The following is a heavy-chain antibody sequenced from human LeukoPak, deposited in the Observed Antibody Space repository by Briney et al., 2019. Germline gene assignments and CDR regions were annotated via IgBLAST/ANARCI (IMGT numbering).Heavy chain of an antibody. D-gene: IGHD1-26*01. J-gene: IGHJ4*02. CDR1: GFTFSSYA. Sequence: GGSLRLSCAASGFTFSSYAMSWVRQAPGKGLEWVSAISGSGGSTYYADSVKGRFTISRDNSKNTLYLQMNSLRAEDTAVYYCAKQRSGSYYGVVLDYFDYWGQGTLVTVSS. CDR2: ISGSGGST. V-gene: IGHV3-23*01. CDR3: AKQRSGSYYGVVLDYFDY.